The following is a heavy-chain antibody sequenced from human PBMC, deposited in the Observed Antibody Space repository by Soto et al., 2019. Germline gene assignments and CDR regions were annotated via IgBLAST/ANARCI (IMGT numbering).Heavy chain of an antibody. CDR3: ARGHIVVVTAYDEYYRGVPGLSYGMDV. CDR2: IIPILGIA. J-gene: IGHJ6*02. D-gene: IGHD2-21*02. CDR1: GGTFSSYT. Sequence: ASVKVSCKASGGTFSSYTISWVRQAPGQGLEWMGRIIPILGIANYAQKFQGRVTITADKSTSTAYMELSSLRSEDTAVYYCARGHIVVVTAYDEYYRGVPGLSYGMDVWGQGTTVNVSS. V-gene: IGHV1-69*02.